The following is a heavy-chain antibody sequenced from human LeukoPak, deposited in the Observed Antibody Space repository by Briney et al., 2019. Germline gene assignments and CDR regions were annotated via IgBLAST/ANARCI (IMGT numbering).Heavy chain of an antibody. CDR3: AKDSLSHDSSGESYFDY. J-gene: IGHJ4*02. CDR1: GFTFSSYA. CDR2: ISASGST. Sequence: PGGSLRLSCAASGFTFSSYAMSWVRQAPGKGLEWVSLISASGSTYYADSVKGRFTISRDNSKNTLYLQMNSLRAADTAIYYCAKDSLSHDSSGESYFDYWGQGTLVTVSS. V-gene: IGHV3-23*01. D-gene: IGHD3-22*01.